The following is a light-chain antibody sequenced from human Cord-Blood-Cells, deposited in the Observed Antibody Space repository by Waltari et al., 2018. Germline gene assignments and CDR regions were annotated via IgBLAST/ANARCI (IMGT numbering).Light chain of an antibody. V-gene: IGLV2-11*01. CDR3: CSYAGSYTYVV. J-gene: IGLJ2*01. Sequence: SALTQPRSVSGSPGQSVTISCTGTSSDVGGYNSVSWYQQHPGKAPKLMIYDVSKRPSGVPDRFSGSKSGNTASLTISGLQAEDEADYYCCSYAGSYTYVVFGGGTKLTVL. CDR1: SSDVGGYNS. CDR2: DVS.